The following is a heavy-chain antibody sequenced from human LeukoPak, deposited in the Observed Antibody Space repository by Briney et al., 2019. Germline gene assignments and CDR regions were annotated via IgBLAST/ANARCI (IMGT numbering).Heavy chain of an antibody. CDR1: GFXXXSXX. D-gene: IGHD6-25*01. Sequence: HPGGSLRLSCAASGFXXXSXXXXWXXXXXXXXXXXXXXISGSGGSTYYADSVKGRFTISRDNSRNTFYLQMNSLRAEDTAVYYCTKRAREDSSARWFDPWGQGTLVSVSS. CDR3: TKRAREDSSARWFDP. J-gene: IGHJ5*02. V-gene: IGHV3-23*01. CDR2: ISGSGGST.